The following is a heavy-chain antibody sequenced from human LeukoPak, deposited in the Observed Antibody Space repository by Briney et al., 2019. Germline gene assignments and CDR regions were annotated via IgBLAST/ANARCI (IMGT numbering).Heavy chain of an antibody. V-gene: IGHV1-8*03. CDR2: MNPYSGST. CDR1: GYTFTSYD. CDR3: ARGRSTGYPYYFEY. D-gene: IGHD5-12*01. J-gene: IGHJ4*02. Sequence: VTVSCKASGYTFTSYDINWVRQATGQGLEWMGWMNPYSGSTSSSQKFQGRVTITRNTYISTAYMELSGLRSEDTAVYYCARGRSTGYPYYFEYWGQGTLVTV.